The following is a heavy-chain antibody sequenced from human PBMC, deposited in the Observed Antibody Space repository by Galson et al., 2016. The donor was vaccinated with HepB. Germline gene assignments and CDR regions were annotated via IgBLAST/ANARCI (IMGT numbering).Heavy chain of an antibody. CDR2: ISGSGANT. Sequence: SLRLSCAASGFIFGGSSVNWVRQAPGKGLEWVSGISGSGANTYYADSVKGRFTISRDNSKSTLYLQMNSLRAEDTAVYYCAKDAGPSGFSSKGYWGQGTLVTVSS. D-gene: IGHD6-13*01. CDR1: GFIFGGSS. CDR3: AKDAGPSGFSSKGY. J-gene: IGHJ4*02. V-gene: IGHV3-23*01.